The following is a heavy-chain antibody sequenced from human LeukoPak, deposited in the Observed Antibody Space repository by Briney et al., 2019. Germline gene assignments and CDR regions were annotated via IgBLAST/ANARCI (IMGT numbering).Heavy chain of an antibody. CDR1: GLTFSSYA. CDR3: AKDLGGSLKLDYFDY. D-gene: IGHD1-1*01. V-gene: IGHV3-23*01. J-gene: IGHJ4*02. Sequence: GGSLRLSCAASGLTFSSYAMSWVRQAPGKGLEWVSAISGSGGSTYYADSVKGRFTISRDNSKNTLYLQMNSLRAEDTAVYYCAKDLGGSLKLDYFDYWGQGTLVTVSS. CDR2: ISGSGGST.